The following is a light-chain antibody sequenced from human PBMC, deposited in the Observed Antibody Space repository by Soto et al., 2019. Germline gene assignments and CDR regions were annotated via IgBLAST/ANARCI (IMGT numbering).Light chain of an antibody. V-gene: IGKV1-39*01. J-gene: IGKJ4*01. Sequence: DIQMTQSPSSLSVSIGDTVTITCRASQSISTYLNWYEQKPGKAPNLLISGASTLQIGVPSRFSGGGSGTYFTLTISGLQHEDFGSYYCQQSYTSPVTFGGGTKVHIK. CDR2: GAS. CDR1: QSISTY. CDR3: QQSYTSPVT.